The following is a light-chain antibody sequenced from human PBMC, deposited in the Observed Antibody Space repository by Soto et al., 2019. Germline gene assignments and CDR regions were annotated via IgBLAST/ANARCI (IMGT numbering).Light chain of an antibody. CDR1: QSISSY. V-gene: IGKV1-39*01. CDR2: AAS. CDR3: QQSYGTPFT. J-gene: IGKJ3*01. Sequence: DIQMTQSPSSLSASVGDRVTITCRASQSISSYLNWYQHKPGKAPKLLIYAASSLQSGVPSRFSGSGSGTDFTLTISSLQPEDFATYSCQQSYGTPFTFGPGTKVDIK.